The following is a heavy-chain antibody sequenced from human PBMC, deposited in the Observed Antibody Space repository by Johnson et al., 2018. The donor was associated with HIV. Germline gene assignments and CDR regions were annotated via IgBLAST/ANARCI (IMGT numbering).Heavy chain of an antibody. V-gene: IGHV3-30-3*01. CDR2: ISSDGSNK. D-gene: IGHD6-19*01. CDR1: QFIFSNYY. Sequence: QMQLVESGGGVVQPGGSLRLSCAASQFIFSNYYMNCVRQAPGNGLEWVRQAPGKGLEWVAVISSDGSNKYYADSVKGRFTISRDNSKNTLYLQMNSLRAEDTAVYYCARAGAVGFDAFDIWGQGTLV. CDR3: ARAGAVGFDAFDI. J-gene: IGHJ3*02.